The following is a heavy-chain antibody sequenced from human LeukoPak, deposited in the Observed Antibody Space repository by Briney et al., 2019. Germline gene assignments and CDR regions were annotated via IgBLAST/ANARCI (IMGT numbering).Heavy chain of an antibody. Sequence: GGSLRLSCAASGFTFSSYWMSWVRQAPGKGLEWVANIKQDGSEKYYVDSVKGRFTISRDNAKNSLYLQMNSLRAEDTAVYYCARDSFRYSSGSYFDYWGQGTLVTVSS. D-gene: IGHD3-10*01. CDR3: ARDSFRYSSGSYFDY. CDR2: IKQDGSEK. V-gene: IGHV3-7*01. CDR1: GFTFSSYW. J-gene: IGHJ4*02.